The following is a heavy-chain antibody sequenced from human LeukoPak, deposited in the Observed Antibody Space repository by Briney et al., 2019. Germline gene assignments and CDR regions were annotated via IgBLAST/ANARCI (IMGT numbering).Heavy chain of an antibody. V-gene: IGHV1-18*01. D-gene: IGHD3-10*01. CDR2: ISAYNGNT. J-gene: IGHJ4*02. CDR1: GYTFTSYG. CDR3: ARDRGLLWFGELLVAHGIPSLAGASTPAPGDY. Sequence: GASVKVSCKASGYTFTSYGISWVRQAPGQGLEWMGWISAYNGNTNYAQKFQGRVTMTRDTSISTAYMELSRLRSDDTAVYYCARDRGLLWFGELLVAHGIPSLAGASTPAPGDYWGQGTLVTVSS.